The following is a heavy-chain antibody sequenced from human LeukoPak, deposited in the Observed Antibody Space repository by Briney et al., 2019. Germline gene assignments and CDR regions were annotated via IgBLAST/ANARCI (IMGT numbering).Heavy chain of an antibody. CDR3: ARVSYYDFWSGYSPLCAFDI. CDR1: GGSISSDSNY. D-gene: IGHD3-3*01. V-gene: IGHV4-61*02. Sequence: SETLSLTCTVSGGSISSDSNYWSWIRQPAGKGLEWIGRIYISGSTNYNPSLKSRVTISVDTSKNQFSLKLSSVTAADTAVYYCARVSYYDFWSGYSPLCAFDIWGQGTMVTVSS. J-gene: IGHJ3*02. CDR2: IYISGST.